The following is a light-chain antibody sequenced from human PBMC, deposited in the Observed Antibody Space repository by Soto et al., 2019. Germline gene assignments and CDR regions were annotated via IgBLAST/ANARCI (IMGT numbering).Light chain of an antibody. CDR3: AAWDDSLNGFYV. CDR2: SNN. V-gene: IGLV1-44*01. J-gene: IGLJ1*01. CDR1: STNIGSNT. Sequence: QCVLTQPPSASGTPGHRVTIPSSGSSTNIGSNTVNWYQQLPGTAPKLLIYSNNQRPSGVPDRFSGSKSGTSASLAISGLQSEDEADYYCAAWDDSLNGFYVFGTGTKVTVL.